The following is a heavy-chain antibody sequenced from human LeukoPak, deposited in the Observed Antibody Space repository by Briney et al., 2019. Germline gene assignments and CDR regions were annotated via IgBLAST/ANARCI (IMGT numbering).Heavy chain of an antibody. V-gene: IGHV1-18*01. J-gene: IGHJ6*03. D-gene: IGHD3-10*01. CDR3: ARGQGYYGSGSSRYYMDV. Sequence: ASVKVSCKASGYTFTSYGISWVRQAPGQGLEWMGWISAYNGNTNYAQKFQGRVTMTRDTSISTAYMELSRLRSDDTAVYYCARGQGYYGSGSSRYYMDVWGKGTTVTVSS. CDR1: GYTFTSYG. CDR2: ISAYNGNT.